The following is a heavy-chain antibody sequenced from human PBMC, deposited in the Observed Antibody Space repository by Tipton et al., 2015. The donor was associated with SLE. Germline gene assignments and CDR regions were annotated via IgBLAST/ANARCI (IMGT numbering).Heavy chain of an antibody. Sequence: SLRLSCAASGFTFSNYAMHWVRQAPGKGLEWVALISYDGTNKYYADSGKGRFTISRDNSKNTLYLQMNSLRAEDTAVYYCARKFNDYDDYDSWGQGTLVTVSS. CDR2: ISYDGTNK. D-gene: IGHD3-16*01. CDR3: ARKFNDYDDYDS. V-gene: IGHV3-30*04. CDR1: GFTFSNYA. J-gene: IGHJ5*01.